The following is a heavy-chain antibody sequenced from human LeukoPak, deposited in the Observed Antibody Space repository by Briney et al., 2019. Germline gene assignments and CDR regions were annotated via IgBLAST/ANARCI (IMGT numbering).Heavy chain of an antibody. J-gene: IGHJ4*02. V-gene: IGHV4-39*07. CDR1: GGSISDYY. D-gene: IGHD1-7*01. CDR2: IYYSGST. Sequence: SETLSLTCTVSGGSISDYYWGWIRQPPGKGLEWIGSIYYSGSTYYNPSLKSRVTISVDTSKNQFSLKLSSVTAADTAVYHCASNNWNYYFDYWGQGTLVTVSS. CDR3: ASNNWNYYFDY.